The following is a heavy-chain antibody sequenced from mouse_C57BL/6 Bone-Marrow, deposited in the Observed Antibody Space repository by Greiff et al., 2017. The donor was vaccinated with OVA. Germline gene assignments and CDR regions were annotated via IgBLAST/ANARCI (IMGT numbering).Heavy chain of an antibody. Sequence: VQLQQSGAELARPGASVKLSCKASGYTFTSYGISWVKQRTGQGLEWIGEIYPRSGNTYYNEKFKGKATLTADKSSSTAYMELRSLTSEDSAVYFCAIIYERFAYWGQGTLVTVSA. J-gene: IGHJ3*01. D-gene: IGHD1-1*01. CDR3: AIIYERFAY. V-gene: IGHV1-81*01. CDR2: IYPRSGNT. CDR1: GYTFTSYG.